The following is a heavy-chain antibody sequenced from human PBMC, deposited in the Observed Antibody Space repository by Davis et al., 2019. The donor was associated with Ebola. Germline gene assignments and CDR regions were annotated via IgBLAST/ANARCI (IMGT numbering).Heavy chain of an antibody. J-gene: IGHJ4*02. CDR3: AREQAAAVDY. D-gene: IGHD6-13*01. Sequence: MPSETLSLTCTVSGGSISSSSYYWGWIRQPPGKGLEWIGSIYYSGSTYYNPSLKSRVTISVDTSKNQFSLKLSSVTAADTAVYYCAREQAAAVDYWGQGTLVTVSS. V-gene: IGHV4-39*02. CDR2: IYYSGST. CDR1: GGSISSSSYY.